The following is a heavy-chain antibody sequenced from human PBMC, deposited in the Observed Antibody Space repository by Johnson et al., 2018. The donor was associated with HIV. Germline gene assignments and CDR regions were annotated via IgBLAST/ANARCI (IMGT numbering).Heavy chain of an antibody. CDR2: VKSKTDGGTI. CDR3: TTMSALWVGDIHVFGDGFDI. V-gene: IGHV3-15*01. CDR1: GFTFSNAW. J-gene: IGHJ3*02. Sequence: MLLVESGGGSVKSGGSLRVSCAASGFTFSNAWMSWVRQAPGKGLEWVGRVKSKTDGGTIDYAAAVKGRFIISRDDSKNTLYLQMNGLKTEDPAMYYGTTMSALWVGDIHVFGDGFDIWGQGTMVTVSS. D-gene: IGHD3-10*01.